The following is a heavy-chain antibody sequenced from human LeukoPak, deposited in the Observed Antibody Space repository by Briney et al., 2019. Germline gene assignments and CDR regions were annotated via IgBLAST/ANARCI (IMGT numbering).Heavy chain of an antibody. Sequence: PSETLSLTCAAYGMSFSGYYWSWSRQPPVKVLDWIGEINHSGSTNYNPSLKSRVTISLDTSKNQFSLNLSSVTAADTAVYYCARGREQQLFYYYYYMDVWGKGTTVTVSS. CDR2: INHSGST. CDR3: ARGREQQLFYYYYYMDV. D-gene: IGHD1/OR15-1a*01. J-gene: IGHJ6*03. V-gene: IGHV4-34*01. CDR1: GMSFSGYY.